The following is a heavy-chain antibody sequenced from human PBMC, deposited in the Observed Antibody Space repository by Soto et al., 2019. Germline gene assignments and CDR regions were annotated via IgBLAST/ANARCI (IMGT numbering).Heavy chain of an antibody. CDR1: GGSISSGGYS. J-gene: IGHJ5*02. CDR2: IYHSGST. D-gene: IGHD2-2*01. Sequence: SETLSLTCAVSGGSISSGGYSWSWIRQPPGKGLEWIGYIYHSGSTYYNPSLKSRVTISVDRSKNQFSLKLSSVTAADTAVYYCAREVGCTSCWTWFDPWGQGTLVTVSS. CDR3: AREVGCTSCWTWFDP. V-gene: IGHV4-30-2*01.